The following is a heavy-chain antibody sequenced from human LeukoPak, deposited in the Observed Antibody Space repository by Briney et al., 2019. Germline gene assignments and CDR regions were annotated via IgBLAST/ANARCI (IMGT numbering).Heavy chain of an antibody. V-gene: IGHV4-4*02. CDR3: ARRQQREQLEGMDV. CDR1: GGSISSSNW. Sequence: SETLSLTCAVSGGSISSSNWWSWVRQPPGKGLEWIGEIYHSGSTNYNPSLKSRVTISVDKSKNQFSLKLSSVTAADTAVYYCARRQQREQLEGMDVWGQGTTVTVS. D-gene: IGHD6-13*01. J-gene: IGHJ6*02. CDR2: IYHSGST.